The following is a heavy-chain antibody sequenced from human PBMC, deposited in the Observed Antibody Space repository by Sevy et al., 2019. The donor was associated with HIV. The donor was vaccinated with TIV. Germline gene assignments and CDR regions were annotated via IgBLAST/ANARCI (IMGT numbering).Heavy chain of an antibody. CDR3: ARASGGDRLDYYGMDV. V-gene: IGHV4-38-2*01. D-gene: IGHD2-15*01. CDR2: IYHSGST. CDR1: NYSISSGYY. Sequence: SETLSLTCAVSNYSISSGYYWGWIRQSPGNGLEWIGNIYHSGSTYYNPSLKSRVTISVDASKNYFSLRLTSVTAADTAVYYCARASGGDRLDYYGMDVWGQGTTVTVSS. J-gene: IGHJ6*02.